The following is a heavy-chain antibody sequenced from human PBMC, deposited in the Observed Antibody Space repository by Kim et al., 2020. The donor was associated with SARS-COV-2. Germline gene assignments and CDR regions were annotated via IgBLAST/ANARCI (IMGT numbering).Heavy chain of an antibody. D-gene: IGHD2-2*01. V-gene: IGHV3-48*02. J-gene: IGHJ6*02. CDR2: ISSSSSTI. CDR3: ARAPGYCSSTSCYYYGMDV. CDR1: GFTFSSYS. Sequence: GGSLRLSCAASGFTFSSYSMNWVRQAPGKGLEWVSYISSSSSTIYYADSVKGRFTISRDNAKNSLYLQMNSLRDEDTAVYYCARAPGYCSSTSCYYYGMDVWGQGTTVTVSS.